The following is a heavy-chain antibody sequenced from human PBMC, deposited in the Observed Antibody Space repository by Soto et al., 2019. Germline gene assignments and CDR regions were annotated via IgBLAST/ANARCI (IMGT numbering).Heavy chain of an antibody. CDR1: GFTFSSYA. D-gene: IGHD3-9*01. Sequence: EVQLVESGGGLVQPGGSLRLSCAASGFTFSSYAMHWVRQATGKGLEWVSAIGTAGDTYYPGSVKGRFTISRENAKNSLYLQMNSLRAGDTAVYYCARSFDSLEGYYYMDVWGKGTTVTVSS. CDR3: ARSFDSLEGYYYMDV. V-gene: IGHV3-13*01. J-gene: IGHJ6*03. CDR2: IGTAGDT.